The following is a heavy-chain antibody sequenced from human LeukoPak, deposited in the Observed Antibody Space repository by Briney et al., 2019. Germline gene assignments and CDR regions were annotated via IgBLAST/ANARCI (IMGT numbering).Heavy chain of an antibody. D-gene: IGHD2/OR15-2a*01. CDR2: ISWNSDKI. CDR3: AKGGIHRGYYFYYMDV. J-gene: IGHJ6*03. Sequence: GRSLRLSCAASGFTFDDYAMHWVRQAPGKGLEWVSGISWNSDKIGYADSVKGRFTISRDNAKNSLYLQMNSLRPEDTALYYCAKGGIHRGYYFYYMDVWGKGTTVTISS. V-gene: IGHV3-9*01. CDR1: GFTFDDYA.